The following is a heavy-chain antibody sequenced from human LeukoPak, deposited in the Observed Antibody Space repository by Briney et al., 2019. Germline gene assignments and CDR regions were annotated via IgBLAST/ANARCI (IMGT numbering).Heavy chain of an antibody. J-gene: IGHJ6*02. Sequence: SVKVSCKASGGTFSSYAISWVRQAPGQGLEWMGGIIPIFGTANYAQKSQGRVTITADESTSTAYMELSSLRSEDTAVYYCARVVFPYYYYYAMDVWGQGTTGTVSS. V-gene: IGHV1-69*13. CDR1: GGTFSSYA. D-gene: IGHD2-21*01. CDR2: IIPIFGTA. CDR3: ARVVFPYYYYYAMDV.